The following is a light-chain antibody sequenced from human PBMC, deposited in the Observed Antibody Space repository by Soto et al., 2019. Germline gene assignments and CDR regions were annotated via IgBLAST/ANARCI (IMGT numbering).Light chain of an antibody. Sequence: DIQMTQSPSALSASVGDRVTITCRASQSIRAYLNWYQQKPGKAPNLLINAASSLKSGVPSRFSGSGSGTEFTLTITNLQPEDFATYYCQQSYSTPRTFGPGTTVDIK. J-gene: IGKJ3*01. CDR1: QSIRAY. CDR2: AAS. CDR3: QQSYSTPRT. V-gene: IGKV1-39*01.